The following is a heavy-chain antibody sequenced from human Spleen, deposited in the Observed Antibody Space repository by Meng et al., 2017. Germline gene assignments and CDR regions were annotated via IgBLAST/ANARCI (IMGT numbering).Heavy chain of an antibody. CDR3: ARDWGIVVVTAIHS. Sequence: GGSLRLSCAASGFTLRRYWMTWVRQAPGKGLEWVASIKQDGSEKYYLDSVKGRFIISRDNVKNSLFLQMNSLRAEDTAVYYCARDWGIVVVTAIHSWGQGTLVTVSS. J-gene: IGHJ4*02. V-gene: IGHV3-7*01. CDR1: GFTLRRYW. CDR2: IKQDGSEK. D-gene: IGHD2-21*02.